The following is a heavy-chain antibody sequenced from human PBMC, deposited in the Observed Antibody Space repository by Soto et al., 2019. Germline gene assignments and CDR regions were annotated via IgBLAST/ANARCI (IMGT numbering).Heavy chain of an antibody. CDR1: GFSLTTSGVG. CDR2: IYWDDDK. CDR3: AHRVLRTVFGLVTTTAIYFDF. V-gene: IGHV2-5*02. J-gene: IGHJ4*02. D-gene: IGHD3-3*01. Sequence: QITLNESGPTQVKPRQTLTLTCTSSGFSLTTSGVGVGWIRQSPEKAPEWLALIYWDDDKRYSPSLKSRLTITKDTSKNQVVLTMADLDPADTATYYCAHRVLRTVFGLVTTTAIYFDFWGQGTPVAVSS.